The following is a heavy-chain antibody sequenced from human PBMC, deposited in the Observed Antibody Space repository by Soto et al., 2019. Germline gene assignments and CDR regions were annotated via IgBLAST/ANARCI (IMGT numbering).Heavy chain of an antibody. J-gene: IGHJ6*02. V-gene: IGHV1-69*12. CDR3: ARDKERQQLGGDYYCGIDV. Sequence: QVQLVQSGAEVKKPGSSVTVSCKASGGTFGNSAISWVRQAPGQGLEWMGGIHPIFPTPDYAQKFQGRVTIPADESTTTAYMELTTLTSEDTSVYYCARDKERQQLGGDYYCGIDVWGQGTTVTVSS. CDR1: GGTFGNSA. D-gene: IGHD6-25*01. CDR2: IHPIFPTP.